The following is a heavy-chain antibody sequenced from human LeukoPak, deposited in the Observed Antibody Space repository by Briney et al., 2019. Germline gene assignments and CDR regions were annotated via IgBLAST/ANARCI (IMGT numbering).Heavy chain of an antibody. CDR3: ARHRGLHYYGSGSKYNWFDP. V-gene: IGHV4-34*01. CDR1: GGSFSGYY. J-gene: IGHJ5*02. CDR2: IDHSGST. Sequence: SETLSLTCAVYGGSFSGYYWSWIRQPPGKGLEWIGEIDHSGSTNYNPSLKSRVTISVDTSKNQFSLKLSSVTAADTAVYYCARHRGLHYYGSGSKYNWFDPWGQGTLVTVSS. D-gene: IGHD3-10*01.